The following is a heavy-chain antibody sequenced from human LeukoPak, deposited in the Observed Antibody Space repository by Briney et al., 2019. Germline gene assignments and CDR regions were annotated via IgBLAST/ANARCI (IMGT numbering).Heavy chain of an antibody. Sequence: SVKVSCKASGGTFSSYAISWVRQAPGQGLEWMGGIIPIFGTANYAQKFQGRVTITADESTSTAYMELSSLRSEDTAVYYCARWDSGSYYGYYYYGMDVWGQGTTVTVSS. CDR3: ARWDSGSYYGYYYYGMDV. V-gene: IGHV1-69*13. D-gene: IGHD1-26*01. CDR2: IIPIFGTA. J-gene: IGHJ6*02. CDR1: GGTFSSYA.